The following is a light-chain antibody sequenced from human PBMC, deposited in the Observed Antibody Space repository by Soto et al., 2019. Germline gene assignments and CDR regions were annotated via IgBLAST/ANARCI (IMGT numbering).Light chain of an antibody. CDR1: SGHSSFA. CDR3: QTWGTGIQV. Sequence: QSVLAQSPSASASLGASVKLTCTLSSGHSSFAIAWHQQQPEKGPRYLMNVNSDGSHNKGDGIPDRFSGSSSGAERYLTISSLQSEEEADYYCQTWGTGIQVFGGGTKLTVL. V-gene: IGLV4-69*01. CDR2: VNSDGSH. J-gene: IGLJ3*02.